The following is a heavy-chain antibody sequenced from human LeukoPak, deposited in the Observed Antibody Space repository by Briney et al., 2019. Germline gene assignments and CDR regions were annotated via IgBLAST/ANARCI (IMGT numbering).Heavy chain of an antibody. V-gene: IGHV3-21*01. J-gene: IGHJ5*02. CDR3: ARAGGQGVVRGNWFDP. CDR2: ISSSSSYI. D-gene: IGHD3-10*01. Sequence: GGSLRLSCAASGFTFSSYSMNWVRQAPGKGLEWVSSISSSSSYIYYADSVKGRFTISRDNAKNSLYLQMNSLRAEDTAVYYCARAGGQGVVRGNWFDPWGQGTLVTVSS. CDR1: GFTFSSYS.